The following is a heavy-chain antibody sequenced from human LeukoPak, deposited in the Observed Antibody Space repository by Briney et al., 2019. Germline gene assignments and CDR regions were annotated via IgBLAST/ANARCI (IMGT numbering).Heavy chain of an antibody. CDR3: ARGVSYYDSSGYYNEYFQH. CDR1: GGSVSRGSYY. D-gene: IGHD3-22*01. V-gene: IGHV4-61*01. CDR2: IYYSGST. Sequence: SETLSLTRTVSGGSVSRGSYYWRWIRQPPGKGLEWIGYIYYSGSTNYNPSLKSRVTISVDTSKNQFSLKLSSVTAADTAVYYCARGVSYYDSSGYYNEYFQHWGQGTLVTVSS. J-gene: IGHJ1*01.